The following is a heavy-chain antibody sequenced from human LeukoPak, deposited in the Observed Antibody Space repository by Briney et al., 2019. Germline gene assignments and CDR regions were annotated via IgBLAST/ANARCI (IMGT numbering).Heavy chain of an antibody. Sequence: GGSLRLSCAASGFTFSSYSMNWVRQAPGKGLEWVSSISSSSYIYYADSVKGRFTISRDNAKNSLYLQMNSLRAEDTAVYYCARTTYYYDSSGYYTGSHYFDYWGQGTLVTVSS. CDR3: ARTTYYYDSSGYYTGSHYFDY. J-gene: IGHJ4*02. D-gene: IGHD3-22*01. CDR2: ISSSSYI. V-gene: IGHV3-21*04. CDR1: GFTFSSYS.